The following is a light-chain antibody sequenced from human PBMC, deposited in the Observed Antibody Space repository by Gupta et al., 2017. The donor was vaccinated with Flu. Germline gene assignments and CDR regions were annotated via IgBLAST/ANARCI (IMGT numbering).Light chain of an antibody. CDR2: DVS. Sequence: QSALTQPRSVSGSPGQSVTISCTGTSSDVGGYNYVSWYQHHPGKAPKLMIYDVSKRPSGVPDRFSGSKSGNTASLTISGLQAEDEADYYCCSYAGSNNYVFGTGTKVTV. CDR3: CSYAGSNNYV. CDR1: SSDVGGYNY. V-gene: IGLV2-11*01. J-gene: IGLJ1*01.